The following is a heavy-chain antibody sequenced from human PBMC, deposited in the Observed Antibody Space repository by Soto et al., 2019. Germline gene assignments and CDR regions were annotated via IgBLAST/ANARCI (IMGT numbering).Heavy chain of an antibody. V-gene: IGHV1-3*01. CDR2: INAGNGNR. J-gene: IGHJ5*02. D-gene: IGHD2-2*02. Sequence: GASVKVSCKASGYTFTSYAMHWVRQAPGQRLEWMGWINAGNGNRKYSQKFQGRVTITRDTSASTAYMELSSLRSEDTAVYYCARGAPVVPAAISSWFDPWGQGTLVTSPQ. CDR3: ARGAPVVPAAISSWFDP. CDR1: GYTFTSYA.